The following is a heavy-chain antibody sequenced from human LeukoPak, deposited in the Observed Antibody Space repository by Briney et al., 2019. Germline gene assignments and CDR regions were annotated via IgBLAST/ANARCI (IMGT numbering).Heavy chain of an antibody. Sequence: ASVKVSCKASGYTFTGYYMHWVRQAPGQGLEWMGWINPNSGGTNYAQKFQGRVTMTRDTSISTAYMELSMLRSDDTAVYFCARDARLRYFDWLSPGYMDVWGKGTTVTVSS. V-gene: IGHV1-2*02. D-gene: IGHD3-9*01. CDR3: ARDARLRYFDWLSPGYMDV. CDR2: INPNSGGT. CDR1: GYTFTGYY. J-gene: IGHJ6*04.